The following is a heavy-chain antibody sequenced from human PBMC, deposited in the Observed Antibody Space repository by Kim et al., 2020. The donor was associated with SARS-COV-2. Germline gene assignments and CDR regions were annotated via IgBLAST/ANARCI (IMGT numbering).Heavy chain of an antibody. J-gene: IGHJ4*02. D-gene: IGHD2-2*01. V-gene: IGHV3-23*01. Sequence: STFYADSVKGRFNISRDNSKNTLFLQLNSLRAEDTALYYCARESSRRADYWGQGTLVTVSS. CDR2: ST. CDR3: ARESSRRADY.